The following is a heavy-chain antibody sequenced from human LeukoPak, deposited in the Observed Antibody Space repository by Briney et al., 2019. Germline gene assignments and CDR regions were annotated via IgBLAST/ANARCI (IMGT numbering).Heavy chain of an antibody. Sequence: SETLSLTCTVSGGSISSAGYYWSWVRQPPGMGLEWIGYIYYSGSSYYNPSLKSRVTMSVDTSRNQFSLSLTSVTAADTAVYYCARYYDSLAFFDFWGQGTLVTVSS. CDR2: IYYSGSS. CDR1: GGSISSAGYY. D-gene: IGHD3-9*01. CDR3: ARYYDSLAFFDF. J-gene: IGHJ4*02. V-gene: IGHV4-30-4*01.